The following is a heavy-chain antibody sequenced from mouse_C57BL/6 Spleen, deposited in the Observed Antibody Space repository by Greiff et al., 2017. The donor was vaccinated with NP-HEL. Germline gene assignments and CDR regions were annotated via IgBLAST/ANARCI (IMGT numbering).Heavy chain of an antibody. V-gene: IGHV5-17*01. CDR2: ISSGSSTI. J-gene: IGHJ3*01. D-gene: IGHD1-1*01. CDR1: GFTFSDYG. Sequence: EVKVVESGGGLVKPGGSLKLSCAASGFTFSDYGMHWVRQAPEKGLEWVAYISSGSSTIYYADTVKGRFTISRDNAKNTLFLQMTSLRSEDTAMYYCARGYYYGSSSWFAYWGQGTLVTVSA. CDR3: ARGYYYGSSSWFAY.